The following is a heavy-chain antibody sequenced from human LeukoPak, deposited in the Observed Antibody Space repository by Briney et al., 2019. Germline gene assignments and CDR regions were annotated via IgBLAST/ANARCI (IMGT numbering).Heavy chain of an antibody. V-gene: IGHV4-59*01. Sequence: SETLSLTCTDSGGSISSYYWSWIRQPPGKGLEWIGYIYYSGSTNYNPSLKSRVTISVDTSKNQFSLKLSSVTAADTAVYYCARGLGRLQPFDYWGQGTLVTVSS. D-gene: IGHD5-24*01. CDR1: GGSISSYY. CDR2: IYYSGST. CDR3: ARGLGRLQPFDY. J-gene: IGHJ4*02.